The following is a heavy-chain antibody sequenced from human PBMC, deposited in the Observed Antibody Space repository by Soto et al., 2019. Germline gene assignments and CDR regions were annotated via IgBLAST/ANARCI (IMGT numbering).Heavy chain of an antibody. J-gene: IGHJ5*02. D-gene: IGHD2-15*01. CDR1: GGSFSGYY. Sequence: SETLSLTCAVYGGSFSGYYWSWIRQPPGKGLEWIGEINHSGSTNYNPSLKSRVTISVDTSKNQFSLKLSSVTAADTAVYYCARFRKRYCSGGSCYSNWFDPWGQGTLVTVSS. V-gene: IGHV4-34*01. CDR3: ARFRKRYCSGGSCYSNWFDP. CDR2: INHSGST.